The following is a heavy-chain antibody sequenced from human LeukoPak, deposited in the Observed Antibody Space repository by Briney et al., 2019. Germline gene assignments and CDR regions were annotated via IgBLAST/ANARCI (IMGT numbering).Heavy chain of an antibody. J-gene: IGHJ6*02. CDR2: IKEEGSEK. V-gene: IGHV3-7*03. Sequence: GGSLRLSCAVSGFTFSSYWMSWVRQAPGKGLEWVASIKEEGSEKHYVDSVKGRFTISRDNAKNSLYLQMNSLRVEDTAVYYCAKDKATIAARLNGLDVWGQGTTVTVSS. CDR3: AKDKATIAARLNGLDV. D-gene: IGHD6-6*01. CDR1: GFTFSSYW.